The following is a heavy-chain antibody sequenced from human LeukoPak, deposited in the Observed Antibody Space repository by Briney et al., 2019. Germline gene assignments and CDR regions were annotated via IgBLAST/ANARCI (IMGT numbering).Heavy chain of an antibody. CDR2: FYYTGST. CDR1: GGSISSSSYY. D-gene: IGHD1-26*01. CDR3: ARRSGTYHAFDI. Sequence: SETLSLTCTVSGGSISSSSYYWGWMRQPPGKGLEWIGSFYYTGSTFYSPSLKSRVTISVDTSKNQFSLKLSSVTAADTAVYYCARRSGTYHAFDIWGQGTMVTVSS. V-gene: IGHV4-39*01. J-gene: IGHJ3*02.